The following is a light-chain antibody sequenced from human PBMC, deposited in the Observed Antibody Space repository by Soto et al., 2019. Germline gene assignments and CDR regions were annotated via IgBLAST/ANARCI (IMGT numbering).Light chain of an antibody. CDR1: SSNIGAGYG. CDR3: QSYDSSLSGWV. CDR2: VNS. Sequence: QYVLTQPPSLSGAPGQRVTISCTGNSSNIGAGYGVHWYQQLPGTAPKLLIYVNSNRPSGVPDRFSGSKSGTSASLAITGLQAEDEADYYCQSYDSSLSGWVFGGGTKLTVL. V-gene: IGLV1-40*01. J-gene: IGLJ3*02.